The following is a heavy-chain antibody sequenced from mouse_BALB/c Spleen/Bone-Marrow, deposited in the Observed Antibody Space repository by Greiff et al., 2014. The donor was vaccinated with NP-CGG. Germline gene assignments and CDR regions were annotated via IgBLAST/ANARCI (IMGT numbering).Heavy chain of an antibody. D-gene: IGHD1-2*01. CDR2: ISSGGGST. Sequence: EVKLVESGGGLVKPGGSLKLSCAASGFAFSSYDMSWVRQTPEKRLEGVAYISSGGGSTYYPDTVKGRFTISRDNAKNTLYLQISSLKFGATAMYYGARQGYGYVDFDFWGAGTTVTVPS. V-gene: IGHV5-12-1*01. CDR1: GFAFSSYD. CDR3: ARQGYGYVDFDF. J-gene: IGHJ1*01.